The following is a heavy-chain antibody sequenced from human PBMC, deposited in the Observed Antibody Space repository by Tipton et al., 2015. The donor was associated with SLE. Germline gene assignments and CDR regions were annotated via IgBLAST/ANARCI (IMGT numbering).Heavy chain of an antibody. J-gene: IGHJ1*01. CDR1: GYTFTSHQ. CDR2: INPSGGST. Sequence: QSGAEVKKPGASVEVSCKASGYTFTSHQMHWVRQAPGQGLEWTGVINPSGGSTSYAQKFQSRVTITRDTSASTAYMELSSLRSEDTAVYYCARGTPYCSSTSCDNYFQHGGQGTLFSVSS. CDR3: ARGTPYCSSTSCDNYFQH. D-gene: IGHD2-2*02. V-gene: IGHV1-46*01.